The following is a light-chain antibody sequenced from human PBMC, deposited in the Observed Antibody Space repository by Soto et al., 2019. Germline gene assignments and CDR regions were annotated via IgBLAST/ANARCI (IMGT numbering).Light chain of an antibody. J-gene: IGKJ1*01. V-gene: IGKV3-15*01. CDR1: QSLSSS. CDR3: QQYDNWPWT. Sequence: KVLTQSPGTLSMSPGERATLSCRASQSLSSSLAWYQQKPGQAPRLLIYSTSRRATGVPVRFTGSGSGTDFTLTISSLQSEDFGVYFCQQYDNWPWTVGQGTKVDIK. CDR2: STS.